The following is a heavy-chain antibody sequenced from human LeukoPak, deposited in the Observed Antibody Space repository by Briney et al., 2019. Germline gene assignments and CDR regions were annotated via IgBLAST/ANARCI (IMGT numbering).Heavy chain of an antibody. CDR2: IKSNPDGGTA. J-gene: IGHJ4*02. CDR3: TTLSYDVHY. V-gene: IGHV3-15*05. Sequence: GALRLSCAVSGFIFHNACMTWVRQAPGKGLDWVGRIKSNPDGGTADYAAPVKGRFIISRDDSKNTLYLQLNSLKTEDTAVYYCTTLSYDVHYWGQGTLVTVSS. CDR1: GFIFHNAC. D-gene: IGHD3-3*01.